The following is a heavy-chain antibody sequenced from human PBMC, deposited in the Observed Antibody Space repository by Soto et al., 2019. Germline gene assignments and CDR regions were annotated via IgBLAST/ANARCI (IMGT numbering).Heavy chain of an antibody. CDR3: ARATIFSSSSAQLFDY. J-gene: IGHJ4*02. Sequence: SETLSLTCAVYGGSFSGYYWSWIRQPPGKGLEWIGEINHSGSTNYNPSLKSRVTISVDTSKNQFSLKLSSVTAADTAVYYCARATIFSSSSAQLFDYWGQGTLVT. CDR2: INHSGST. D-gene: IGHD6-6*01. CDR1: GGSFSGYY. V-gene: IGHV4-34*01.